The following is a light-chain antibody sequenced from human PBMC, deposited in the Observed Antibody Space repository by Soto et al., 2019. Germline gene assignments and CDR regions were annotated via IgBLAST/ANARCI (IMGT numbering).Light chain of an antibody. Sequence: EILMTQSPATLSLSPWEIATLSCRASQSVSSNVAWYQQIPGQTPRLLIYGASTRATGIPVRFSGSGSGTEFTLTISSLQSEDFAVYYCQQYSSSPSFGQGTRLEIK. CDR1: QSVSSN. CDR2: GAS. J-gene: IGKJ5*01. V-gene: IGKV3-15*01. CDR3: QQYSSSPS.